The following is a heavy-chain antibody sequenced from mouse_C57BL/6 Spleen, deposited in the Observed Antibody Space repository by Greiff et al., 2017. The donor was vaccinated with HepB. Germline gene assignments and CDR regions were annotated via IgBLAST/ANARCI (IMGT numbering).Heavy chain of an antibody. Sequence: QVQLLQSGAGLVKPGASLKLSCTASGYTFTEYTIHWVKQSTGQGLEWIGWFYPGSGSIKYDEKFKDKDTLTADKSTSTVFMELSRLTSEDSAVYFCARRVYPENYFDYWGQGTTLTVSS. CDR2: FYPGSGSI. CDR1: GYTFTEYT. D-gene: IGHD2-1*01. V-gene: IGHV1-62-2*01. J-gene: IGHJ2*01. CDR3: ARRVYPENYFDY.